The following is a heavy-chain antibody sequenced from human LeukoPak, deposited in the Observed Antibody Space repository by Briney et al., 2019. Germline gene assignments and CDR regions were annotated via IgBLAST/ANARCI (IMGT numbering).Heavy chain of an antibody. D-gene: IGHD6-19*01. CDR1: GFTFSDYY. CDR2: ISSSGSTI. V-gene: IGHV3-11*04. J-gene: IGHJ4*02. CDR3: ASWNSGWQYFDY. Sequence: PGGSLRLSCAASGFTFSDYYMSWIRQAPGKGLEWVSYISSSGSTICHADSVKGRFTISRDNAKNSLYLQMNSLRAEDTAVYYCASWNSGWQYFDYWGQGTLVTVSS.